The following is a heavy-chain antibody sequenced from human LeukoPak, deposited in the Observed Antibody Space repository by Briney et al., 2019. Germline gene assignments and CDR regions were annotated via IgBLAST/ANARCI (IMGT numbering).Heavy chain of an antibody. V-gene: IGHV3-30-3*01. Sequence: GRSLRLSCAASGFTFSSYAMHWVRQAPGKGLEWVAVISYDGSNKYYADSVKGRFTISRDNSKNTLYLQMNSLRAEDTAVYYCAREGGTISGVVIPFDYWGQGTLVTVSS. D-gene: IGHD3-3*01. J-gene: IGHJ4*02. CDR1: GFTFSSYA. CDR2: ISYDGSNK. CDR3: AREGGTISGVVIPFDY.